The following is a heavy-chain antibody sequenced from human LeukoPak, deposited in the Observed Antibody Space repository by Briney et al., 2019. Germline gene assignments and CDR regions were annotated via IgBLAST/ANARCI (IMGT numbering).Heavy chain of an antibody. CDR2: ITPIFGTA. CDR1: GGTFSSYA. V-gene: IGHV1-69*13. J-gene: IGHJ6*02. D-gene: IGHD5-18*01. Sequence: SVKVSCRASGGTFSSYAISWVRQAPGQGLEWMGGITPIFGTANYAQKFQGRVTITADESTSTAYMELSSLRSEDTAVYYCARERDTAMEQGYYYYGMDVWGQGTTVTVSS. CDR3: ARERDTAMEQGYYYYGMDV.